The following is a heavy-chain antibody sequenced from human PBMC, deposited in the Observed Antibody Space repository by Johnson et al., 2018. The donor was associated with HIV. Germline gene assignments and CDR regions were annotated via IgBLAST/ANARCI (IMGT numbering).Heavy chain of an antibody. CDR3: ARENSSGYHDAFDI. Sequence: QVQLVESGGGVVQPGRSLRLSCAASGFTFSSYAMHWVRQAPGKGLEWVAVISYDGSNKYYADSVKGRFTISRDNSKNTLYLQMNSLKAEHTAVYYCARENSSGYHDAFDIWGQGTMVTVSS. J-gene: IGHJ3*02. D-gene: IGHD3-22*01. CDR2: ISYDGSNK. CDR1: GFTFSSYA. V-gene: IGHV3-30-3*01.